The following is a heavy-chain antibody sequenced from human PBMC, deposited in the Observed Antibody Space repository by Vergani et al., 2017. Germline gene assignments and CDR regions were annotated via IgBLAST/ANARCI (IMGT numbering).Heavy chain of an antibody. CDR2: IIPIFGTA. D-gene: IGHD2-2*01. CDR1: GGTFSSYA. J-gene: IGHJ2*01. V-gene: IGHV1-69*18. CDR3: ARDLIGAVVPAAMAYWYFDL. Sequence: QVLLVQSGAEVKKPGSSVKVSCKASGGTFSSYAISWVRQAPGQGLEWMGRIIPIFGTANYAQKFQGRVTITADESTSAAYMELSSLRSEDTAVYYCARDLIGAVVPAAMAYWYFDLWGRGTLVTVSS.